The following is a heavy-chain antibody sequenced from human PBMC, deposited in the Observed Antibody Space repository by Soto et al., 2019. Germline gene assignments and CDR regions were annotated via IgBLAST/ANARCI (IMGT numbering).Heavy chain of an antibody. CDR3: ARLHCHSPNCAPLDP. CDR2: MYYSGAS. J-gene: IGHJ5*02. Sequence: QLQLQESGPGLVKPSETLSLTCTVSGGSISDDTYYWGWIRQPPGKGLEWIGRMYYSGASSYNPSLKSPVSMSVATSKKQLSLRLTSVTAADTAVYYCARLHCHSPNCAPLDPWGQGTLVTVSS. CDR1: GGSISDDTYY. V-gene: IGHV4-39*01. D-gene: IGHD1-1*01.